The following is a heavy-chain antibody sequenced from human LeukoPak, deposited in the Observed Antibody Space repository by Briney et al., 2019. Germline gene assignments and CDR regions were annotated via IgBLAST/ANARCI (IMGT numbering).Heavy chain of an antibody. CDR2: IYYSGST. Sequence: PSETLSLTCTVSGGSISSYYWSWIRQPPGKGLEWIGYIYYSGSTNYNPSLKSRVTISVDTSKNQFSLKLSSVTAADTAVYYCARLSNWGSGRAFDIWGQGTMVTVSS. V-gene: IGHV4-59*08. CDR1: GGSISSYY. CDR3: ARLSNWGSGRAFDI. D-gene: IGHD7-27*01. J-gene: IGHJ3*02.